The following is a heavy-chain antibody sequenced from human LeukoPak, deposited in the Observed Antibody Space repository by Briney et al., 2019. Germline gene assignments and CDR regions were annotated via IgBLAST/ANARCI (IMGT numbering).Heavy chain of an antibody. CDR3: ARDTYYDILPGYSRAYYFDY. CDR1: GFTFNTFA. D-gene: IGHD3-9*01. CDR2: MSYDGTNK. J-gene: IGHJ4*02. V-gene: IGHV3-30-3*01. Sequence: PGGSLRLSCAASGFTFNTFAMHWVRQAPGKGLEWVAVMSYDGTNKYYADSVRGRFTISRDNSKNTLFLQMHSLRAEDTAVYYCARDTYYDILPGYSRAYYFDYWGQGSLVTVSS.